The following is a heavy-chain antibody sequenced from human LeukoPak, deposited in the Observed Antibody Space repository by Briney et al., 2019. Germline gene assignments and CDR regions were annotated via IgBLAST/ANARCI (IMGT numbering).Heavy chain of an antibody. CDR3: AFEYSGTYNWFDP. CDR2: IIPIFGTA. V-gene: IGHV1-69*05. Sequence: SVKVSCKASGGTFSSYAISWVRQAPGQGLEWMGGIIPIFGTANYAQKFQGRVTITTDESTSTAYMELSSLRSEDSAVYYCAFEYSGTYNWFDPWGQGTLVTVSS. J-gene: IGHJ5*02. CDR1: GGTFSSYA. D-gene: IGHD2/OR15-2a*01.